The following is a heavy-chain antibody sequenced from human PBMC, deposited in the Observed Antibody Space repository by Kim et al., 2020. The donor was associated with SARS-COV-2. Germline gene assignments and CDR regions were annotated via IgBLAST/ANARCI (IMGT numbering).Heavy chain of an antibody. CDR3: AKAVAGYYFDY. J-gene: IGHJ4*02. CDR2: T. D-gene: IGHD6-19*01. V-gene: IGHV3-23*01. Sequence: THYADSVKGRFTISRDNSKNTLYLQMNSLRAEDTAVYYCAKAVAGYYFDYWGQGTLVTVSS.